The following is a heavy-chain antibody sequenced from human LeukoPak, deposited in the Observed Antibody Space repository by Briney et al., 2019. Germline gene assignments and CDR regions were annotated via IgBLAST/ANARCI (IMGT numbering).Heavy chain of an antibody. V-gene: IGHV4-59*01. D-gene: IGHD5/OR15-5a*01. J-gene: IGHJ4*02. CDR3: ARFPSTSGHFDY. CDR1: GGSISSYY. Sequence: TASETLSLTCTVSGGSISSYYWSWIRQPPGKGLEWIGYIYYSGSTNYNPSLKSRVTISVDTSKNQFSLKLSSVTAADTAVYYCARFPSTSGHFDYWGQGTLVTVSS. CDR2: IYYSGST.